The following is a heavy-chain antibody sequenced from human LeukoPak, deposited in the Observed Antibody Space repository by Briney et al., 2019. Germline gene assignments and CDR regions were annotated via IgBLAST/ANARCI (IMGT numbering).Heavy chain of an antibody. CDR2: ISSSGSTI. V-gene: IGHV3-48*03. CDR1: GFTFSSYA. D-gene: IGHD3-10*01. J-gene: IGHJ4*02. CDR3: ARFVGSGSSYYFDY. Sequence: PGGSLRLSCAASGFTFSSYAMSWVRQAPGKGLEWVSYISSSGSTIYYADSVKGRFTISRDNAKNSLYLQMNSLRAEDTAVYYCARFVGSGSSYYFDYWGQGTLVTVSS.